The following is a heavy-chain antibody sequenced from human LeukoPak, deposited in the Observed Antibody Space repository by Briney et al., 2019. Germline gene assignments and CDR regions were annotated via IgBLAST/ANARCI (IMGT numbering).Heavy chain of an antibody. V-gene: IGHV3-7*01. CDR2: IGQDGTDK. J-gene: IGHJ4*02. Sequence: GGSLRLSCAVSGFTFTNYWMTWVRQAPGKGLEWVANIGQDGTDKYYVDSVVGRFTISRDNAQNLLYLHMNSLRAEDTGVYYCAKSGGFFDTWGQGTLVTVSS. D-gene: IGHD1-26*01. CDR1: GFTFTNYW. CDR3: AKSGGFFDT.